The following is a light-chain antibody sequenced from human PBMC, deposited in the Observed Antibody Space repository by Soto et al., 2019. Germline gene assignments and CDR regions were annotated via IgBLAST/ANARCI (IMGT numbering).Light chain of an antibody. CDR2: ATS. V-gene: IGKV3-15*01. Sequence: EIVMTQSPATLSVSPGERASLSGRASQSVSSNLAWYQQKPGQTPRLLIYATSTRATGIPARFSGSGSGTEFTLTISSLQSEDFAVYYCQHYNNWPLTFGGGTKVEIK. CDR3: QHYNNWPLT. CDR1: QSVSSN. J-gene: IGKJ4*01.